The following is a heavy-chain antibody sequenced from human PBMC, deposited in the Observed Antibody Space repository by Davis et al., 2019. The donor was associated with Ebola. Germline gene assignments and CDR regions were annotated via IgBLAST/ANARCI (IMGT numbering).Heavy chain of an antibody. J-gene: IGHJ4*02. CDR3: ARVSDILTGYSPDY. Sequence: GESLKISCAASGFTFSSYGMNWVRQAPGKGLEWVSYISSSSSTIYYADSVKGRFTISRDNAKNSLYLQMNSLRAEDTAVYYCARVSDILTGYSPDYWGQGTLVTVSS. D-gene: IGHD3-9*01. CDR1: GFTFSSYG. CDR2: ISSSSSTI. V-gene: IGHV3-48*01.